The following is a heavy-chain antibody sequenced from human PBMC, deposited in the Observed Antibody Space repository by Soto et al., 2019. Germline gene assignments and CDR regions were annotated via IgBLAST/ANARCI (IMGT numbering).Heavy chain of an antibody. Sequence: PSETLSLTCTVSGGSIYRSGYYWGWIRQPPGRGLEWIGYIYYSGSTNYNPSLKSRVTISVDTSKNQFSLKLSSVTAADTAVYYCARAEYSSSSGYYYYGMDVWGQGTTVTVSS. V-gene: IGHV4-61*08. CDR3: ARAEYSSSSGYYYYGMDV. D-gene: IGHD6-6*01. CDR2: IYYSGST. CDR1: GGSIYRSGYY. J-gene: IGHJ6*02.